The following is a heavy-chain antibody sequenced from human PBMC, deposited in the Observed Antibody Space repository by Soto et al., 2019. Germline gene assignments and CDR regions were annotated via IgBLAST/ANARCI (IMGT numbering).Heavy chain of an antibody. CDR3: ARYDSSGRNAFDI. J-gene: IGHJ3*02. CDR1: GGSISSGDYY. D-gene: IGHD3-22*01. V-gene: IGHV4-30-4*01. Sequence: SETLSLTCTVSGGSISSGDYYWSWIRQPPGKGLEWIGYIYYSGSTYYNPSLKSRVTISVDTSKNQFSLKLSSVTAADTAVYYCARYDSSGRNAFDIWGQGTMVTVSS. CDR2: IYYSGST.